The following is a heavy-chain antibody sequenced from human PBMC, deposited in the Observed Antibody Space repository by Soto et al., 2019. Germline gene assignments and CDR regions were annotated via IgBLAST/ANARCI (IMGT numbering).Heavy chain of an antibody. J-gene: IGHJ6*02. CDR3: ARLSSNIEVAATPANYGMDV. CDR2: IYYSGST. Sequence: PXAGLSLTCTVSGGSISSSIYYWGWIRQPPGKGLEWIGSIYYSGSTYYNPSLKSRVTISVDTPKNQFSLKLSSVTAADTAVYYCARLSSNIEVAATPANYGMDVWGQGTTVTVSS. CDR1: GGSISSSIYY. V-gene: IGHV4-39*01. D-gene: IGHD6-19*01.